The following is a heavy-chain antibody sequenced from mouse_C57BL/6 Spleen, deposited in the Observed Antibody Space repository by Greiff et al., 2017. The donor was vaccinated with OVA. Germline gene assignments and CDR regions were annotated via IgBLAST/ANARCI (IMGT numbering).Heavy chain of an antibody. CDR2: IDPNSGGT. CDR1: GYTFTSYW. D-gene: IGHD1-1*01. CDR3: ATYGSSYVGAMDY. V-gene: IGHV1-72*01. J-gene: IGHJ4*01. Sequence: QVQLQQPGAELVKPGASVKLSCKASGYTFTSYWMHWVKQRPGRGLEGIGRIDPNSGGTKYTEKFKSKATLTVDKPSSTAYMQLSSLTSEDSAVYYCATYGSSYVGAMDYWGQGTSVTVSS.